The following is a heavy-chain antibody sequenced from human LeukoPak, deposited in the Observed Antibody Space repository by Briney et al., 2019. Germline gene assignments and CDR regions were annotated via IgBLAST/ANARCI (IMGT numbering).Heavy chain of an antibody. V-gene: IGHV3-48*03. CDR3: ARWGYDFSS. J-gene: IGHJ5*02. CDR2: ISSGGNTI. CDR1: GFTFSSYE. D-gene: IGHD3-3*01. Sequence: GGSLRLSCAASGFTFSSYEMNWVRQAPGKGLEWISYISSGGNTIYDADSVKGRFTISRDNAKNSLYLQMNSLRAEDTAVYYCARWGYDFSSWGQGTLVTVSS.